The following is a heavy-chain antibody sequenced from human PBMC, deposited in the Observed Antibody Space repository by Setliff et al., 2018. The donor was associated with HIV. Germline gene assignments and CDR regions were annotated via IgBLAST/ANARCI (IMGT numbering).Heavy chain of an antibody. CDR3: ARCSNRNYVTNALDI. CDR2: IYYSGTT. Sequence: SETLSLTCTVSGGSISSSSYYWGWIRQPPGKGLEWIATIYYSGTTYYNPSLKSRLTISVDTSKNHFSLKLSSVTAADTAVYYCARCSNRNYVTNALDIWGQGTTVTVSS. CDR1: GGSISSSSYY. J-gene: IGHJ3*02. V-gene: IGHV4-39*02. D-gene: IGHD1-7*01.